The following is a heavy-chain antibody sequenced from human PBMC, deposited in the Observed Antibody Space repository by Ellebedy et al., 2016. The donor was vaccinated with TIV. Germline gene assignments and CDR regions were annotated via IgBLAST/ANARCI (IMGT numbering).Heavy chain of an antibody. D-gene: IGHD5-12*01. CDR2: ISYDGSNK. Sequence: PGGSLRLSCAASGFTFSSYAMHWVRQAPGKGLEWVAVISYDGSNKYYADSVKGRFTISRDTSKNTLYLQMNSLRAEDTAVYYCARGNSGYDAVYLDYWGQGTLVTVSS. V-gene: IGHV3-30-3*01. CDR1: GFTFSSYA. J-gene: IGHJ4*02. CDR3: ARGNSGYDAVYLDY.